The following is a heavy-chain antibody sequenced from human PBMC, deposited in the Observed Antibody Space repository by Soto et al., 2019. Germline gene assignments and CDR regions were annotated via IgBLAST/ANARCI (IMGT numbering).Heavy chain of an antibody. V-gene: IGHV3-11*06. Sequence: GGSLRLSCAASGFTFSDYYMSWVRQAPGRGLEWISYSSNSGTFARYATSVKGRFSISRDNANNSLYLEMNSLRVEDTAVYYCARDRRITIFGVVSYGMDVWGQGTTVTVSS. CDR1: GFTFSDYY. J-gene: IGHJ6*02. CDR2: SSNSGTFA. D-gene: IGHD3-3*01. CDR3: ARDRRITIFGVVSYGMDV.